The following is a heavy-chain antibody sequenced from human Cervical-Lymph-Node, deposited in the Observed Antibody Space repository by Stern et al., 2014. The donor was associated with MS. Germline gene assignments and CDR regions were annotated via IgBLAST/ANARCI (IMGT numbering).Heavy chain of an antibody. D-gene: IGHD6-13*01. CDR3: ALSSETSDRWYSLGYDL. J-gene: IGHJ5*02. Sequence: QVQLVQSGAEVMKPGSSVKVSCTASGGTFSKFPSSWVRQAPGQGLVWMGGVFPVFGTPTYAQEFRGRVTITEDVPTSTVYMELSSLRSDDTAVYYCALSSETSDRWYSLGYDLWGQGTLVTVSS. CDR1: GGTFSKFP. V-gene: IGHV1-69*01. CDR2: VFPVFGTP.